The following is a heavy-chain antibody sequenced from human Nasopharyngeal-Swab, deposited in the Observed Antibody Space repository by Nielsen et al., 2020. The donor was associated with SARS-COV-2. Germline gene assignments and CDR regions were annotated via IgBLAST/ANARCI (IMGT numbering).Heavy chain of an antibody. D-gene: IGHD6-13*01. V-gene: IGHV3-7*01. CDR3: ARLESSSWYWSY. CDR2: IKQDGSEK. J-gene: IGHJ4*02. Sequence: GESLKLSFSSSGFSFSCFWMSLVRQAPGKGLEWVANIKQDGSEKYYVDSVKGRFTISRDNAKNSLYLQMNSLRAEDTAVYYCARLESSSWYWSYWGQGTLVTVSS. CDR1: GFSFSCFW.